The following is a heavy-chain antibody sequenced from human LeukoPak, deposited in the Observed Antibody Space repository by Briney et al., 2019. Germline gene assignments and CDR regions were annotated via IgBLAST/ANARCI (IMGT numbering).Heavy chain of an antibody. D-gene: IGHD2-2*01. CDR3: ARGYCSSTSCYPLFDY. CDR2: IYPGDSDT. Sequence: GESLKISCKGSGYSFTSYWIGWVRQMPGKGLEWIGIIYPGDSDTRYSPSFQGQVTISADKSISTAYLQWSSLKASDTAMYYCARGYCSSTSCYPLFDYWGQGTLVTVSS. CDR1: GYSFTSYW. V-gene: IGHV5-51*01. J-gene: IGHJ4*02.